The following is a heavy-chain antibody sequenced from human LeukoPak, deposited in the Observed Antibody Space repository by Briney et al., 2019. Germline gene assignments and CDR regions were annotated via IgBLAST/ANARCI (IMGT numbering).Heavy chain of an antibody. V-gene: IGHV4-59*01. Sequence: SEPLSLTCTLSGGSISSYYWRWIRRPPGKGREWLGYIYYSGSTHYNPSFKSRATKSVDTSKNQFSRKPGSVTAADTDMYYCARGWSDSSGYFYYYYMDVWGKGTTVTVSS. CDR3: ARGWSDSSGYFYYYYMDV. D-gene: IGHD3-22*01. CDR1: GGSISSYY. J-gene: IGHJ6*03. CDR2: IYYSGST.